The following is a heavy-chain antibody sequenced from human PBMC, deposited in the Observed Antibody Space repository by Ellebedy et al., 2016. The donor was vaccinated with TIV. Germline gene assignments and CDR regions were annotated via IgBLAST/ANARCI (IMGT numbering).Heavy chain of an antibody. CDR1: GHTLSSYY. D-gene: IGHD6-13*01. CDR2: ITPSGSST. V-gene: IGHV1-46*01. CDR3: ASPIAAAGTPGAFDV. J-gene: IGHJ3*01. Sequence: AASVKVSCKASGHTLSSYYTHWVRQAPGQGLEWIGIITPSGSSTTYSQRFRGRVTMTKDTSTSTVYMELRRLRSDDTALYYCASPIAAAGTPGAFDVWGHGTMVTVSS.